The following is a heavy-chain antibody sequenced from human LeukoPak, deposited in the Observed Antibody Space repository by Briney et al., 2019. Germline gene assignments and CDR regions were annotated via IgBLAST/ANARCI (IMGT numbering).Heavy chain of an antibody. CDR3: ARDPYSSSWYGGYGMDV. CDR2: ISSSSSYI. Sequence: SGGSLRLSRAASGFTFSSYSMNWVRQAPGKGLEWVSSISSSSSYIYYADSVKGRFTISRDNAKNSLYLQMNSLRAEDTAVYYCARDPYSSSWYGGYGMDVWGQGTTVTVSS. CDR1: GFTFSSYS. V-gene: IGHV3-21*01. J-gene: IGHJ6*02. D-gene: IGHD6-13*01.